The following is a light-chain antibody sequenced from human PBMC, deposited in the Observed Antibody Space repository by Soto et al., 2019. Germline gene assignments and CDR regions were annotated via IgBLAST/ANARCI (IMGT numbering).Light chain of an antibody. Sequence: QPVLTQPPSVSGAPGQRVTISCTGSSSNIGAGYDVHWYQQLPGTAPKLLIYGDNNRPSGIPDRFSGAKSGTSAYLAITGXXXXXXXXYYCQSYDSSLSAWVFGGGTKL. CDR1: SSNIGAGYD. CDR3: QSYDSSLSAWV. CDR2: GDN. J-gene: IGLJ3*02. V-gene: IGLV1-40*01.